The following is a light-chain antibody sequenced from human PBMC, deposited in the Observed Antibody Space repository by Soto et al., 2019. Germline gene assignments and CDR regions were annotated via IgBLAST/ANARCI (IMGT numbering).Light chain of an antibody. CDR1: QSVSSSY. Sequence: EIVLTQSPRTVSLSPGERATLSRRASQSVSSSYLAWYQQKLGQAPRLLIYHTSNRATGIPASFNGSGSGTYFTLTISSLEPEDFAVYYCQQRSNWITFGQDTRLEIK. CDR3: QQRSNWIT. CDR2: HTS. J-gene: IGKJ5*01. V-gene: IGKV3D-20*02.